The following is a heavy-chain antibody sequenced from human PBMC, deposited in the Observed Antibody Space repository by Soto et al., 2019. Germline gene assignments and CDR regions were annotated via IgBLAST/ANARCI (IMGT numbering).Heavy chain of an antibody. CDR2: IYTSGST. CDR3: ARDGGPYYYDSSGYYYGLVY. V-gene: IGHV4-4*07. Sequence: SETLSLTCTVSGGSISSYYWSWIRQPAGKGLEWIGRIYTSGSTNYNPSLKSRVTMSVDTPKNQFSLKLSSVTAADTAVYYCARDGGPYYYDSSGYYYGLVYWGQGTLVTVSS. J-gene: IGHJ4*02. CDR1: GGSISSYY. D-gene: IGHD3-22*01.